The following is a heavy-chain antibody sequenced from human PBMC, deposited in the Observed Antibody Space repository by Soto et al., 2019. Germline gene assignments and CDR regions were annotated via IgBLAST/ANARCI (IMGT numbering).Heavy chain of an antibody. D-gene: IGHD3-22*01. Sequence: QVQLVESGGGVVQPGRSLRLSCAASGFTFSSYAMHWVRQAPGKGLEWVAVISYDGSNKYYADSVKGRFTSSRDNSKNTLYLQMNSLRAEDTAVYYCARDMAPHYYDSSGIDYWGQGTLVTVSS. J-gene: IGHJ4*02. V-gene: IGHV3-30-3*01. CDR1: GFTFSSYA. CDR2: ISYDGSNK. CDR3: ARDMAPHYYDSSGIDY.